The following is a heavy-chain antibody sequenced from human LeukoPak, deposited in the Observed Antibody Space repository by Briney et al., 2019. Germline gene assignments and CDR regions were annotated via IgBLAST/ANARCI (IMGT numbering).Heavy chain of an antibody. CDR3: AKDHVRYFDWLTPYYMDV. CDR2: IRYDGSNK. D-gene: IGHD3-9*01. Sequence: QAGGSLRLSCAASGFTFSSYGMHWVRQAPGKGLEWVAFIRYDGSNKYYADSVKGRLTISRDNSKNTLYLQMNSLRAEDTAVYYCAKDHVRYFDWLTPYYMDVWGKGTTVTVSS. CDR1: GFTFSSYG. V-gene: IGHV3-30*02. J-gene: IGHJ6*03.